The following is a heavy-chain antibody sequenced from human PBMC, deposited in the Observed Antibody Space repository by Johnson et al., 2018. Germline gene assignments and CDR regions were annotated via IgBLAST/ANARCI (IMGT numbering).Heavy chain of an antibody. Sequence: VQLVQSGGGVVQPGRSLRLSCAASGFPFSSYGMHWVRQAPGKGLAWVGRIRSKANSYATAYAASVKGRFTISSDDSKNTAYLQMNSLTTEDTAVYYCTRPQDIVVVPAGDYYYYYYMDVWGKGTTVTVSS. CDR2: IRSKANSYAT. V-gene: IGHV3-73*01. D-gene: IGHD2-2*01. J-gene: IGHJ6*03. CDR3: TRPQDIVVVPAGDYYYYYYMDV. CDR1: GFPFSSYG.